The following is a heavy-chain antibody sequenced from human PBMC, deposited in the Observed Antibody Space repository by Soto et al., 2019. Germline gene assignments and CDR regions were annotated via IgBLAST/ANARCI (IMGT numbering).Heavy chain of an antibody. J-gene: IGHJ4*02. CDR2: IIPIFGTA. CDR1: GGTFSSYA. D-gene: IGHD2-15*01. CDR3: ARGGAAVVVAATPGGDFDY. V-gene: IGHV1-69*06. Sequence: QVQLVQSGAEVKKPGSSVKVSCKASGGTFSSYAISWVRQAPGQGLEWMGGIIPIFGTANYAQKFQGRVTITAAKSTSTAYMELSSLRSEDTAVYYCARGGAAVVVAATPGGDFDYWGQGTLVTVSS.